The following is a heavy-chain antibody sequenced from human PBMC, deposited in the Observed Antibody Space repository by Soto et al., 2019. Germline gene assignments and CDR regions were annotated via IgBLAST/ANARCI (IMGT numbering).Heavy chain of an antibody. J-gene: IGHJ6*02. Sequence: GGSLRLSCAASGFTFSSYAMHWVRQAPGKGLEWVAVISYDGSNKYYADSVKGRFTISRDNSKNTLYLQMNSLRAEDTAVYYCARRLLYGYYYYYGMDVWGQATTVTVSS. D-gene: IGHD3-10*01. CDR1: GFTFSSYA. CDR2: ISYDGSNK. CDR3: ARRLLYGYYYYYGMDV. V-gene: IGHV3-30-3*01.